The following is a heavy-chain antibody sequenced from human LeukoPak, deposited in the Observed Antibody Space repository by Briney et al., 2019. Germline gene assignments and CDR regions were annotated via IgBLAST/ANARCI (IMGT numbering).Heavy chain of an antibody. V-gene: IGHV4-34*01. CDR3: ARVGDYCSSTSCYEPDAFDI. D-gene: IGHD2-2*01. Sequence: SETLSLTCAVYGGSFSGYYWSWIRQPPGKGLEWIGEINHSGSTNYNPSLKSRVTISVDTSKNQFSLKLSSVTAADTAVYYCARVGDYCSSTSCYEPDAFDIWGQGTMVTVSS. CDR2: INHSGST. CDR1: GGSFSGYY. J-gene: IGHJ3*02.